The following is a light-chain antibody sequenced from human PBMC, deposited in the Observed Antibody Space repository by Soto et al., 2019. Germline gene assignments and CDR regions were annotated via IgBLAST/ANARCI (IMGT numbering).Light chain of an antibody. CDR2: AAF. CDR1: QDISNW. V-gene: IGKV1D-16*01. J-gene: IGKJ4*01. CDR3: QQYNSIPLT. Sequence: DTQMTQSPSSLSASVGDRVTMTCRASQDISNWLAWYQQKPGEAPKSLISAAFKFQGEFPSRFSGCRSGTDFTLTISSLQPEDFSTYLFQQYNSIPLTFGGRNKVEIK.